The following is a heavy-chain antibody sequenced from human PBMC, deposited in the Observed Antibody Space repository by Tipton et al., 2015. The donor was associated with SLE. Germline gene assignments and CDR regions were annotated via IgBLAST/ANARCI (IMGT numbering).Heavy chain of an antibody. CDR2: ISCNSASL. D-gene: IGHD6-19*01. V-gene: IGHV3-9*01. J-gene: IGHJ1*01. Sequence: RSLRLSCAASGFTLHDYAMHWVRQAPGKGLEWVSSISCNSASLGYVDSVKGRFTISRDNANNSLYLQMNSLRTEDTALYYCAKSDSGWHEEYFQHWGQGTRVTVSS. CDR3: AKSDSGWHEEYFQH. CDR1: GFTLHDYA.